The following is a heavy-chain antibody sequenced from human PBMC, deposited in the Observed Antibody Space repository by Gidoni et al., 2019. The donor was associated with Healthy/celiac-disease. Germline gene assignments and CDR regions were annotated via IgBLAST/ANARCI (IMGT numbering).Heavy chain of an antibody. CDR2: IISSSTTI. CDR3: ARDGWAFGGVIVYYYFDY. D-gene: IGHD3-16*02. V-gene: IGHV3-48*02. CDR1: GFTFSSYS. J-gene: IGHJ4*02. Sequence: EVQLVESGGGLVQPGGSLRLSCAASGFTFSSYSMNWVRQAPGKGLEWVSYIISSSTTIYYADSVKGRFTISRDNAKNSLYLQMNSLRDEDTAVYYCARDGWAFGGVIVYYYFDYWGQGTLVTVSS.